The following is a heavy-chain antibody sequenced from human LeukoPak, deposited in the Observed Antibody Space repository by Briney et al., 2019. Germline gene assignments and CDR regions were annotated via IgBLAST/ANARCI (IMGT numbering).Heavy chain of an antibody. D-gene: IGHD2-15*01. Sequence: GGSLRLSCAASGFTFSIYGMNWVRQAPGEGLEWVAPISSDSTNIYYTDSVKGRFTISRDNAKTSLYLQMKSLILEDTAVYYCARDGHGSGDYWGQGTLVTVSS. V-gene: IGHV3-21*01. CDR2: ISSDSTNI. J-gene: IGHJ4*02. CDR3: ARDGHGSGDY. CDR1: GFTFSIYG.